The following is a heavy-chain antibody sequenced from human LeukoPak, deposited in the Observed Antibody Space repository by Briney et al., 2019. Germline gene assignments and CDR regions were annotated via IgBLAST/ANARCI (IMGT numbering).Heavy chain of an antibody. CDR3: ARDMVRGVKAYLSWFDP. CDR2: MYVSGST. J-gene: IGHJ5*02. D-gene: IGHD3-10*01. CDR1: GDSISSYY. Sequence: PSETLPLTCTVSGDSISSYYWSWIRQPAGKGLEWIGRMYVSGSTNYNPSLKSRVTMSVDTSKNQFYLKMASVPAADTAFYYCARDMVRGVKAYLSWFDPWGQGILVTVST. V-gene: IGHV4-4*07.